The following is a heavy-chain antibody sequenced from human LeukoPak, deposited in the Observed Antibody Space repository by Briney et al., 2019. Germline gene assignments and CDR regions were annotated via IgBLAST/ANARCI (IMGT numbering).Heavy chain of an antibody. D-gene: IGHD4-23*01. Sequence: GGSLRLSCTASAFTFSDYYMSWMRQTPGKGLEWLSYISTRDNTIQYADSVKGRFTISRDNANNSVFLQMNNLRAEDSAIYYCARGARWAYYFDYWGQGSLVTVSS. CDR2: ISTRDNTI. CDR1: AFTFSDYY. V-gene: IGHV3-11*01. J-gene: IGHJ4*02. CDR3: ARGARWAYYFDY.